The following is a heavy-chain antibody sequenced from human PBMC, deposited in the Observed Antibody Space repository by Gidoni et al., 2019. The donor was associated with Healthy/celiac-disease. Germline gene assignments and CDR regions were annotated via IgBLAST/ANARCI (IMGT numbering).Heavy chain of an antibody. Sequence: EVQLVQSGAEVKKPGESLRISCKGSGYSFTSYWISWVGQMPGKGLEWMGRIDPSDSYTNYSPSFQGHVTISADKSISTAYLQWSSLKASDTAMYYCARARVLGYCSGGSCRGTFDYWGQGTLVTVSS. CDR3: ARARVLGYCSGGSCRGTFDY. CDR1: GYSFTSYW. J-gene: IGHJ4*02. V-gene: IGHV5-10-1*03. CDR2: IDPSDSYT. D-gene: IGHD2-15*01.